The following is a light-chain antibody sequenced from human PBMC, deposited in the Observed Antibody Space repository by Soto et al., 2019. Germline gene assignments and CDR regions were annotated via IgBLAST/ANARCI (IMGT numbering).Light chain of an antibody. CDR1: QSLSGY. CDR3: QQRSNWPLT. J-gene: IGKJ4*01. CDR2: DAS. V-gene: IGKV3-11*01. Sequence: EIVLTQSPATLSLSPGERATLSCRASQSLSGYLALYQRKPGQAPRLLIYDASNRATGIPARFSGSGSGTDFTLTISSLEPEDSAVYFCQQRSNWPLTFGGGTKVEIK.